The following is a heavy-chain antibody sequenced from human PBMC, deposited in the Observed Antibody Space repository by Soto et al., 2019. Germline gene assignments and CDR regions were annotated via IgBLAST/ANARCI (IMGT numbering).Heavy chain of an antibody. CDR2: IYYSGST. Sequence: SETLSLTCTVSGGSISSYYWSWIRQPPGKGLEWIGYIYYSGSTNYNPSLKSRVTISVDTSKNQFSLKLSSVTAADTAVYYCARVYSSSDQITFAYWGQGTLVTVSS. CDR3: ARVYSSSDQITFAY. CDR1: GGSISSYY. J-gene: IGHJ4*02. D-gene: IGHD6-6*01. V-gene: IGHV4-59*01.